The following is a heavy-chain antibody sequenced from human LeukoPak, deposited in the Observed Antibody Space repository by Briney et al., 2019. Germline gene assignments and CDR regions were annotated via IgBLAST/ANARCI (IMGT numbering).Heavy chain of an antibody. CDR3: ARHGLAAAQDY. CDR1: GGSFGGYY. D-gene: IGHD6-13*01. J-gene: IGHJ4*02. V-gene: IGHV4-34*01. Sequence: SETLSLTCAISGGSFGGYYWSWIRQPPGKGLEWIGEINHSGSTNYNPSLKSRVTTSVDTSKNHFSLKLSSVTAADTAVYYCARHGLAAAQDYWGQGTLVTVSS. CDR2: INHSGST.